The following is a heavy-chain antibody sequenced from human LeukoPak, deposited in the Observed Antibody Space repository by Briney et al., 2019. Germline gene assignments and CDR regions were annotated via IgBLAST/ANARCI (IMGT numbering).Heavy chain of an antibody. V-gene: IGHV1-2*02. D-gene: IGHD3-10*01. J-gene: IGHJ6*02. CDR2: INPNSGGT. CDR3: ARGRGPYYCVMDV. Sequence: GASVKVSCMASGYTFTGYYIHWVRQAPGQGLEWMGWINPNSGGTKYAQKFQGRVTMTRDTSISTAYMELRRLTADDTAVYYCARGRGPYYCVMDVWGQGATVTVSS. CDR1: GYTFTGYY.